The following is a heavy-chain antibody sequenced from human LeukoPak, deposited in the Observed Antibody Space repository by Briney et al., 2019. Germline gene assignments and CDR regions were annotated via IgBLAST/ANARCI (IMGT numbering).Heavy chain of an antibody. V-gene: IGHV3-7*03. D-gene: IGHD3-3*01. CDR1: GFTFSSYW. Sequence: GGSLRLSCAASGFTFSSYWMHWVRQAPGKGLEWVANIKQDGSEKYYVGSVKGRFSISRDNAKNSVYLQMNSLRAEDTAVYYCAGALSGWGQGTLVTVSS. CDR2: IKQDGSEK. CDR3: AGALSG. J-gene: IGHJ4*02.